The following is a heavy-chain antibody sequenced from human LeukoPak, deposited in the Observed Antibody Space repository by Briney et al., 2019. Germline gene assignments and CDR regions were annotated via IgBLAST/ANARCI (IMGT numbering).Heavy chain of an antibody. CDR2: ISSSSSYI. CDR1: GFTFSSYS. D-gene: IGHD3-10*01. J-gene: IGHJ6*02. V-gene: IGHV3-21*01. CDR3: ARGGSGSYYTELYYYYYYGMDV. Sequence: PGGSLRLSCAASGFTFSSYSMNWVRQAPGKGLEWVSSISSSSSYIYYADSVKGRFTISRDNAKNSLYLQINSLRAEDTAVYYCARGGSGSYYTELYYYYYYGMDVWGQGTTVTVSS.